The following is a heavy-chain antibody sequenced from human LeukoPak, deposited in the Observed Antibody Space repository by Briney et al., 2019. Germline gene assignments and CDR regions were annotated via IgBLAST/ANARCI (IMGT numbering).Heavy chain of an antibody. Sequence: QTGGSLRLSCAASGFTFSSYGMHWVRQAPGKGLEWVAVIWYDGSNKYYADSVKGRFTISRDNSKNTLYLQMNSLRAEDTAVYYCARDGGRPYCSGGSCYVPNAFDIWGQGTMVTVSS. CDR1: GFTFSSYG. J-gene: IGHJ3*02. V-gene: IGHV3-33*01. D-gene: IGHD2-15*01. CDR2: IWYDGSNK. CDR3: ARDGGRPYCSGGSCYVPNAFDI.